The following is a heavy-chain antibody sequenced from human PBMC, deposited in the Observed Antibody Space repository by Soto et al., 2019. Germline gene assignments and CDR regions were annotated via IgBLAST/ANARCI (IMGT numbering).Heavy chain of an antibody. CDR1: GYTFTGYY. CDR2: INPNRGGT. Sequence: ASVKVSCKASGYTFTGYYMHWVRQAPGQGREWMGWINPNRGGTNYAQKFQGWVTMTRDTSIGTAYMELSRLRSDDTAVYYCAREDIVVVPAAISVSPAPPYGMDVWGQGSTVTVSS. CDR3: AREDIVVVPAAISVSPAPPYGMDV. D-gene: IGHD2-2*01. V-gene: IGHV1-2*04. J-gene: IGHJ6*02.